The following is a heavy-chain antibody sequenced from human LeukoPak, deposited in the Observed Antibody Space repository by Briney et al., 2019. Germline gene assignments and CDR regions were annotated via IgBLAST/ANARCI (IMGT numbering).Heavy chain of an antibody. CDR1: GYTFTGYY. CDR2: INPNSGGT. V-gene: IGHV1-2*02. D-gene: IGHD5-12*01. Sequence: GASVKVSCKASGYTFTGYYMHWVRQAPGQGLEWMGWINPNSGGTNYAQKFQGRVTMTRDTSISTAYMELSRLRSDDTAVYYCARNRSGYDLDSFDYWGQGTLVTVSS. J-gene: IGHJ4*02. CDR3: ARNRSGYDLDSFDY.